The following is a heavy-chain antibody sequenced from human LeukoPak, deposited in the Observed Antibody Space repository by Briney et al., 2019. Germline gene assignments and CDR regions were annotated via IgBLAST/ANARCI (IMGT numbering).Heavy chain of an antibody. CDR3: AKALGLSRNGMDV. Sequence: PGGSLRHSRAGSRFTFSSNTMNRGRQAPGTGLEPFSAISRTGDITCYAGTVKGRFTISRNNSKNSMYLQMNSLGAEDTAVYYWAKALGLSRNGMDVWGQGTTVTVSS. CDR2: ISRTGDIT. V-gene: IGHV3-23*01. J-gene: IGHJ6*02. CDR1: RFTFSSNT.